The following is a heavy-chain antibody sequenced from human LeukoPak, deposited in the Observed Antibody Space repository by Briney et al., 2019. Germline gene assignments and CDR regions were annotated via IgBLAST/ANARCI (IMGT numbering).Heavy chain of an antibody. CDR2: INHSGST. CDR3: ARSGVANGGNSLY. CDR1: GGSFSGYY. J-gene: IGHJ4*02. D-gene: IGHD4-23*01. V-gene: IGHV4-34*01. Sequence: SETLSLTCAVYGGSFSGYYWSWIRQPPGKGLEWIGEINHSGSTNYNPSLKSRVTISVDTSKNQFSLKLSSVTAADTAVYYCARSGVANGGNSLYWGQGTLVTVSS.